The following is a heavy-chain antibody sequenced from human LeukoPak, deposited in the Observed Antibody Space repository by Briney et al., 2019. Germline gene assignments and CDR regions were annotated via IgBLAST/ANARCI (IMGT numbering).Heavy chain of an antibody. Sequence: GASVKVSCKVSGYTLTELSMHWVRQAPGKGLEWMGGFDPEDGETIYAQKFQGRVTMTEDTSTDTAYMELSSLRSEDTAVYYCATDLLFIVGATLTDYWGQGTLVTVSS. J-gene: IGHJ4*02. D-gene: IGHD1-26*01. V-gene: IGHV1-24*01. CDR1: GYTLTELS. CDR2: FDPEDGET. CDR3: ATDLLFIVGATLTDY.